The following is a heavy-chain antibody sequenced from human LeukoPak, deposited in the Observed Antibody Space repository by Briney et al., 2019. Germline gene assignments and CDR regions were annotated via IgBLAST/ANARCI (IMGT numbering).Heavy chain of an antibody. CDR1: GYTFTIYG. CDR3: ARDDTMVRGLDY. J-gene: IGHJ4*02. Sequence: ASVNVSCKASGYTFTIYGISWVRQAPGQGLEWMGWISAYNGNTNYAQKLHGRVTMTTDTSTSTAYTELRSLRSDDTAVYYCARDDTMVRGLDYWGQGTLVTVSS. V-gene: IGHV1-18*01. CDR2: ISAYNGNT. D-gene: IGHD3-10*01.